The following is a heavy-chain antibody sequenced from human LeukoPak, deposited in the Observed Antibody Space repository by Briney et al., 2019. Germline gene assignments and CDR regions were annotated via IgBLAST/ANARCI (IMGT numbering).Heavy chain of an antibody. CDR3: AGQGIDGDPTLAAEYFQH. J-gene: IGHJ1*01. CDR2: IYYSGST. V-gene: IGHV4-39*01. D-gene: IGHD4-17*01. CDR1: GGSISSSSYY. Sequence: PSETLSLTCTVSGGSISSSSYYWGWIRQPPGKGLEWIGSIYYSGSTYYNPSLKSRVTISVDTSKNQFSLKLSSVTAADTAVYYCAGQGIDGDPTLAAEYFQHWGQGTLVTVSS.